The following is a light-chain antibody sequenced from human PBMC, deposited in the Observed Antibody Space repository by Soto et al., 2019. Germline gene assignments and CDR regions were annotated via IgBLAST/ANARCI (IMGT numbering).Light chain of an antibody. CDR1: SSNIGSNT. CDR2: RNN. CDR3: AAWDDSLNGVL. J-gene: IGLJ2*01. V-gene: IGLV1-44*01. Sequence: QSALTQPPSASGTPGQRVTISCSGSSSNIGSNTVNWYQQLPGTAPKLLIYRNNQRPSGVPDRFSGSKSGTSASLAISGLQSEDEADYYCAAWDDSLNGVLFGGGTKLTVL.